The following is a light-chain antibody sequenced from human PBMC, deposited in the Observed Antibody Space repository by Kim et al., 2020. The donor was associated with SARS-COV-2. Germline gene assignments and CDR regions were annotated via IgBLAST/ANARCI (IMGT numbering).Light chain of an antibody. CDR3: QAWDSSTVV. Sequence: VTPDKTARITCSGDRLGDKYAFWYQQTPGQSPVLVIYQDSKRPSEIPERFSGSNSGNTATLTLSGTQAMDEADYYCQAWDSSTVVFGGGTQLTVL. CDR2: QDS. J-gene: IGLJ2*01. CDR1: RLGDKY. V-gene: IGLV3-1*01.